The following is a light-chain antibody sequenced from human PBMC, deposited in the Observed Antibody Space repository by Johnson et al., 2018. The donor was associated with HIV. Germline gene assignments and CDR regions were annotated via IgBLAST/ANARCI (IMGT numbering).Light chain of an antibody. CDR2: DDI. V-gene: IGLV1-51*01. CDR1: GSNIGDNY. J-gene: IGLJ1*01. Sequence: QSVLTQPPSVSAAPGQKVTISCSGIGSNIGDNYVSWYQHLPGTAPRLLIYDDIKRPSGIPDRFSGSKSGTSATLGITGLQTGDEADYYCGTWDNGLITYVFGTGTEFTVL. CDR3: GTWDNGLITYV.